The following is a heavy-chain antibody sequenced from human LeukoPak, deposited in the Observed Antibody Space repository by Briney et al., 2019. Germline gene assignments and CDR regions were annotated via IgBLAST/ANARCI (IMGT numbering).Heavy chain of an antibody. Sequence: SLTLALPRSVPCDSLHSFSHYWAGIRSPPGKGLERIGCIFSSGSTYYNPSLQSRVTFSLDKSNNHFALKLTSLTAADTAVYYCARGLAHGGIANWFDPWGQGTLVTVSS. CDR3: ARGLAHGGIANWFDP. D-gene: IGHD2-21*01. V-gene: IGHV4-39*06. CDR2: IFSSGST. CDR1: CDSLHSFSHY. J-gene: IGHJ5*02.